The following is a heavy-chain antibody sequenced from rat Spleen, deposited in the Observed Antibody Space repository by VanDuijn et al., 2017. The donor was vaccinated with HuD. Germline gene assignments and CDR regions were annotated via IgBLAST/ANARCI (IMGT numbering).Heavy chain of an antibody. CDR3: TSLGRDYFDY. D-gene: IGHD5-1*01. V-gene: IGHV5-20*01. CDR2: ISYDGSST. CDR1: GFTFSNYD. Sequence: EVQLVESGGGLVQPGRSMKLSCAASGFTFSNYDMAWVRQAPTKGLEWVASISYDGSSTYYRDSVKGRFTISRDNAKSTLYLPRDSLRSEDTATYYCTSLGRDYFDYWGQGVMVTVSS. J-gene: IGHJ2*01.